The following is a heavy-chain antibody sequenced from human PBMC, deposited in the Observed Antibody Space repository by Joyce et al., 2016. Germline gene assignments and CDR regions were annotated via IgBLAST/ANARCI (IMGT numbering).Heavy chain of an antibody. CDR2: ISGDSTYI. J-gene: IGHJ6*02. CDR3: ARGGLVYDYSMDV. D-gene: IGHD2-8*02. CDR1: GFPFRTSS. Sequence: EVQLVESGGGLVEPGGSLRISCAASGFPFRTSSMSWFRQGPGKGLEWVSAISGDSTYIFYADSVKGRFTVSRDNAKNSLYLQMNTLRAEDTAVFFCARGGLVYDYSMDVWGQGTTVTVSS. V-gene: IGHV3-21*02.